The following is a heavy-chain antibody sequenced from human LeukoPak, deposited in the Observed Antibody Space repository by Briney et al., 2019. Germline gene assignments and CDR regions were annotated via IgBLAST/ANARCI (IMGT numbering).Heavy chain of an antibody. CDR1: GFTFSSYA. CDR3: ARVSDYYDSSGNYLDY. V-gene: IGHV3-30-3*01. J-gene: IGHJ4*02. CDR2: ISYDGSNK. Sequence: GGSRRLSCAASGFTFSSYAMHWVRQAPGKGLEWVAVISYDGSNKYYADSVKGRFTISRDNSKNTLYLQMNSLRAEDTAVYYCARVSDYYDSSGNYLDYWGQGTLVTVSS. D-gene: IGHD3-22*01.